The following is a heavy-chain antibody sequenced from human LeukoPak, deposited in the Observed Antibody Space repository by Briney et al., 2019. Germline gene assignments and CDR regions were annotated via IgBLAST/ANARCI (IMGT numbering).Heavy chain of an antibody. Sequence: GGSLRLSCVASGFTFSTYGMHWVRQAPGKGLEWVAFIRPDGSDKYYGGSVKGRFTISRDNSDNTLYLQMNSLRPEDTAVYYCAKEFGTPGVYWGQGTLVTVSS. CDR3: AKEFGTPGVY. CDR1: GFTFSTYG. V-gene: IGHV3-30*02. D-gene: IGHD2-15*01. J-gene: IGHJ4*02. CDR2: IRPDGSDK.